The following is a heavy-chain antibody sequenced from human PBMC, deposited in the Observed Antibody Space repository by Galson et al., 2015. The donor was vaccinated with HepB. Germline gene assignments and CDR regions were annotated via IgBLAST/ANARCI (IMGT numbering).Heavy chain of an antibody. J-gene: IGHJ4*02. D-gene: IGHD2-21*01. V-gene: IGHV3-48*02. Sequence: SLRLSCAASGFTFSSYVMNWVRQSPGKGLEGVSYSSSSSDAIYYADSVKGRFTTSRDNAKNSLYLQMNSLRDEDTAVYYCARDPRNSPSVWGQGTLVTVSS. CDR3: ARDPRNSPSV. CDR1: GFTFSSYV. CDR2: SSSSSDAI.